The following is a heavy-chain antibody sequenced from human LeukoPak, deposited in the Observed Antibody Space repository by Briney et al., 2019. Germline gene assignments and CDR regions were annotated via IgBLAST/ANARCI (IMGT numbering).Heavy chain of an antibody. CDR1: GFTFSSYS. D-gene: IGHD3-9*01. V-gene: IGHV3-21*01. CDR3: ASSPYYDVLTGTHGAFDI. Sequence: GGSLRLSCAASGFTFSSYSMNWVRQAPGKGLEWVSSISSSSSYIYYADSVKGRFTISRDNSKNTLYLQMNSLRAEDTAVYYCASSPYYDVLTGTHGAFDIWGQGTMVTVSS. J-gene: IGHJ3*02. CDR2: ISSSSSYI.